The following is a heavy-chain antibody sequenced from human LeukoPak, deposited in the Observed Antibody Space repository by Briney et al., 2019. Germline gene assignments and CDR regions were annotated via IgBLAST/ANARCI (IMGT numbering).Heavy chain of an antibody. CDR1: GGSISSYY. CDR3: AGGIAVAGTMFDY. J-gene: IGHJ4*02. CDR2: IYYSGST. D-gene: IGHD6-19*01. V-gene: IGHV4-59*01. Sequence: SETLSLTYTVSGGSISSYYWSWIRQPPGKGLEWIGYIYYSGSTNYNPSLKSRVTISVDTSKNQFSLKLSSVTAADTAVYYCAGGIAVAGTMFDYWGQGTLVTVSS.